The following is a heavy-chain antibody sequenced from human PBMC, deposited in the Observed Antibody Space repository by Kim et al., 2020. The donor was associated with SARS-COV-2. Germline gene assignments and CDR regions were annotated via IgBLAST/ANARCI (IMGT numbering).Heavy chain of an antibody. CDR3: ARAVPCGGDCYDAFDI. Sequence: SVKVSCKASGGTFSSYAISWVRQAPGQGLEWMGGIIPIFGTANYAQKFQGRVTITADESTSTAYMELSSLSSEDTAVYYCARAVPCGGDCYDAFDIWGQGTMVTVSS. CDR1: GGTFSSYA. J-gene: IGHJ3*02. V-gene: IGHV1-69*13. CDR2: IIPIFGTA. D-gene: IGHD2-21*02.